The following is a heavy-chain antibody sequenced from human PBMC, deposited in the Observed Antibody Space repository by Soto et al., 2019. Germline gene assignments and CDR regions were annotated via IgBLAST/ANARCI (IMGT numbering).Heavy chain of an antibody. V-gene: IGHV6-1*01. D-gene: IGHD6-13*01. CDR3: ARDRIAAAGIDTPSDY. CDR1: GDSVSSNSAA. CDR2: TYYRSKWYN. J-gene: IGHJ4*02. Sequence: SQTLSLTCAISGDSVSSNSAAWNWIRQSLSRGLEWLGRTYYRSKWYNDYAVSVKSRITINPDTSKNQFSLQLNSVTPEDTAVYYCARDRIAAAGIDTPSDYWGQGTLLTVSS.